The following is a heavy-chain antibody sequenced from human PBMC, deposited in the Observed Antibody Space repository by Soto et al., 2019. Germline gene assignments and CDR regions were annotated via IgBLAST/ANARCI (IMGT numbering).Heavy chain of an antibody. CDR1: GYTFTNYA. J-gene: IGHJ4*01. D-gene: IGHD2-15*01. Sequence: QVHLVQSGAEVKEPGASVKVSCQASGYTFTNYAISWVRQAPGHGLEWMGWISPSTGDTDQAQGFQDRFTMTLDPPTTPAKTELRRLRTDETAVYYCAICYCSIGSCYACWHLYLWGPSTLVTVSS. CDR3: AICYCSIGSCYACWHLYL. CDR2: ISPSTGDT. V-gene: IGHV1-18*01.